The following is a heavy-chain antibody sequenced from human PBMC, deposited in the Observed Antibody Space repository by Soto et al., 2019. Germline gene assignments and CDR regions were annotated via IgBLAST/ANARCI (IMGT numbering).Heavy chain of an antibody. V-gene: IGHV3-23*01. Sequence: PGGSLRLSCVGSGFIFSNYAMNWVRQAPGKGLEWVSAISGSGGSTYYADSVKGRFTISRDNSKNTLYLQMNSLRAEDTAVYYCAKDLTYYYDSSGNYGFDYWGQGTLVTVSS. J-gene: IGHJ4*02. CDR1: GFIFSNYA. CDR3: AKDLTYYYDSSGNYGFDY. CDR2: ISGSGGST. D-gene: IGHD3-22*01.